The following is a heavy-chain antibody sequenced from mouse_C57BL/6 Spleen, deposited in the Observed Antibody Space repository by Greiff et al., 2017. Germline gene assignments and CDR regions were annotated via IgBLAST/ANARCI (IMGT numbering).Heavy chain of an antibody. V-gene: IGHV1-82*01. CDR2: IYPGDGDT. J-gene: IGHJ4*01. CDR1: GYAFSSSW. Sequence: VQVVESGPELVKPGASVKISCKASGYAFSSSWMNWVKQRPGKGLEWIGRIYPGDGDTNYNGKFKGKATLTADKSSSTAYMQLSSLTSEDSAVYFCAHDPAAMDYWGQGTSVTVSS. CDR3: AHDPAAMDY.